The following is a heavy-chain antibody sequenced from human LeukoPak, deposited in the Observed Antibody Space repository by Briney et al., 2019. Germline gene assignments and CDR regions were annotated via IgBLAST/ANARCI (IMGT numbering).Heavy chain of an antibody. Sequence: SETLSLTCTVSGGSIRSSYYYWGWIRQPPGKGLEWIGSIYDSGSTYYNPSLKSRVTISVDTSKNQFSLKLNSVTAADTAVYYCARGLRPDAFDIWGQGTMVTVSS. CDR2: IYDSGST. CDR3: ARGLRPDAFDI. V-gene: IGHV4-39*01. J-gene: IGHJ3*02. D-gene: IGHD3-16*01. CDR1: GGSIRSSYYY.